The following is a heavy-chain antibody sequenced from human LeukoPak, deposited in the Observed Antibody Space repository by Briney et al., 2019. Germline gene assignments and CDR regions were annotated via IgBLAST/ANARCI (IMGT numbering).Heavy chain of an antibody. CDR3: AKAQGYYGSGSYIDY. J-gene: IGHJ4*02. Sequence: PGGSLRLSCAASGFTFSSYAMSWVRQAPGKGLEWGSAISGSVGITYYADSVKGGFTISRDNSKNTLYLQMNSLRAEDTAVYYCAKAQGYYGSGSYIDYWRQGTLVTHPS. D-gene: IGHD3-10*01. CDR1: GFTFSSYA. CDR2: ISGSVGIT. V-gene: IGHV3-23*01.